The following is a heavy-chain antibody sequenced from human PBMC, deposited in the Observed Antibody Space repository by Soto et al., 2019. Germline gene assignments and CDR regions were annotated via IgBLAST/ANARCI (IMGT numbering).Heavy chain of an antibody. Sequence: ASVKVSCKASGYTFTSYGISWVRQAPGQGLEWMGWISAYNGNTNYAQKLQGRVTMTTDTSTSTAYMGLRSLRSDETAVYYCAREGWDCSGGSCYPAADYYYYGMDVWGQGTTVTVSS. V-gene: IGHV1-18*01. D-gene: IGHD2-15*01. J-gene: IGHJ6*02. CDR1: GYTFTSYG. CDR2: ISAYNGNT. CDR3: AREGWDCSGGSCYPAADYYYYGMDV.